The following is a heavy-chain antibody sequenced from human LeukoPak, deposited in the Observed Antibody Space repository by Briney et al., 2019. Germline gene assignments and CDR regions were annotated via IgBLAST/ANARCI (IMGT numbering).Heavy chain of an antibody. CDR3: ARIVGAFGGGPDNWFDP. CDR1: GYTFTSYG. V-gene: IGHV1-18*01. D-gene: IGHD1-26*01. J-gene: IGHJ5*02. Sequence: GASVKVSCKASGYTFTSYGISGVRQAPGQGFEWMVWISAYNGNTNYAQKLQGRVTMTTDTSTSTAYMELRSLRSDDTAVYYCARIVGAFGGGPDNWFDPWGQGTLVTVSS. CDR2: ISAYNGNT.